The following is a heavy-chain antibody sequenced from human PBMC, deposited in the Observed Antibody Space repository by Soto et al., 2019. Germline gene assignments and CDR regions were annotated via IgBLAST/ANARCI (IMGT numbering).Heavy chain of an antibody. J-gene: IGHJ6*02. CDR3: AKDSQSVSVSAARVYGMDV. CDR1: GFTFISYA. D-gene: IGHD2-2*01. CDR2: LSDSGGHT. Sequence: WGSLRLSCAGSGFTFISYAMTFFRHSPFKWLEWVSTLSDSGGHTYYADSVKGRFTISRDNPKNTLYLQMNSLRAEDTAVYYCAKDSQSVSVSAARVYGMDVWGQGTTVTVSS. V-gene: IGHV3-23*01.